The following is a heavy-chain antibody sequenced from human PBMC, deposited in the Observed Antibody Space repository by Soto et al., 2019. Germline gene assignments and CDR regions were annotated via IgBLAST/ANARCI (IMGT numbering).Heavy chain of an antibody. D-gene: IGHD5-12*01. CDR2: INHSGST. J-gene: IGHJ4*02. Sequence: QVQLEQWGAGLLKPSETLSLTCAVYGGSFSGYYWSWIRQPPGKGLEWIGEINHSGSTNYNPSLKNRVTISLDTSQSQFSLNLYSVTAADTAVYYCARGRWLRQSFDYWGQRTLLTVSS. CDR1: GGSFSGYY. CDR3: ARGRWLRQSFDY. V-gene: IGHV4-34*02.